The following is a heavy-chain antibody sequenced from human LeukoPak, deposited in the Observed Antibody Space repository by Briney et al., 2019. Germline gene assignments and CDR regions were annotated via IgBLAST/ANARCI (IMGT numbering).Heavy chain of an antibody. D-gene: IGHD1-26*01. CDR2: ISSNGGST. CDR1: GFTFSSYA. V-gene: IGHV3-64D*06. J-gene: IGHJ4*02. CDR3: VKDRGSYWYYFDY. Sequence: GGSLRLSCSASGFTFSSYAMHWVRQAPGKGLEYVSAISSNGGSTYYADSVKGRFTISRDNSKNTLYLQMSNLRAEDTAVYYCVKDRGSYWYYFDYWGQGTLVTVSS.